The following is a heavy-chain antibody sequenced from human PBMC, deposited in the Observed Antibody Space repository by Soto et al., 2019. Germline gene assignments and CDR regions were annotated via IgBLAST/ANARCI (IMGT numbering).Heavy chain of an antibody. J-gene: IGHJ4*02. D-gene: IGHD2-21*02. V-gene: IGHV4-30-4*01. CDR3: ARDAPRHGGNSGFDY. CDR1: GDSISTVDYF. Sequence: SETLSLTCSVSGDSISTVDYFWAWIRQPPGQALEYIGYIYKSTTTYYNPSFESRVAISLDTSKSQFSLTVTSVTAADTAVYYCARDAPRHGGNSGFDYWGQGTLVTVSS. CDR2: IYKSTTT.